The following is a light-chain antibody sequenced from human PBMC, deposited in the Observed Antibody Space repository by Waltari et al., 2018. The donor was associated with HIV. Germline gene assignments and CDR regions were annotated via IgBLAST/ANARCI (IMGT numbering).Light chain of an antibody. CDR2: QDN. CDR1: TLGTKY. Sequence: SYELTQPPSVSVSPGQTATISCSGPTLGTKYASWYQQRPGQPPVVVIYQDNKRPSGIPERFSGSSSGNTATLTISVTQAMDEADYYCQAWDSTTVVFGGGTKLTVL. J-gene: IGLJ2*01. V-gene: IGLV3-1*01. CDR3: QAWDSTTVV.